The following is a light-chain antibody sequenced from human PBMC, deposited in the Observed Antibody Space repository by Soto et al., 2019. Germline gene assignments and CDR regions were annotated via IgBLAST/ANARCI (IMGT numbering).Light chain of an antibody. CDR1: QNINNF. V-gene: IGKV1-39*01. Sequence: DVQMTQSPSSLSASVGDRVTITCRASQNINNFLNWYRQRPGKAPTLLIFSASTLQSGVPSRFTGSGSGTDFTITITNLQPEDFATYYCHQSFSLPLTFGGGTRVEI. J-gene: IGKJ4*01. CDR2: SAS. CDR3: HQSFSLPLT.